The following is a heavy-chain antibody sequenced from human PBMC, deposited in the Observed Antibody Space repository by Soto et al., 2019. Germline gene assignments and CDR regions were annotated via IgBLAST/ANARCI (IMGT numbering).Heavy chain of an antibody. Sequence: QVQLVESGGGVVQPGRSLRLSCAASGFTFSSYGMHWVRQAPGKGLEWVAVISYDGSNKYYADSVKGRFTISRENSKNTLYLQMNSLRAEDTAVYYCAKVPYSSSWYGPYYFDYWGQGTLVTVSS. V-gene: IGHV3-30*18. CDR2: ISYDGSNK. J-gene: IGHJ4*02. CDR3: AKVPYSSSWYGPYYFDY. D-gene: IGHD6-13*01. CDR1: GFTFSSYG.